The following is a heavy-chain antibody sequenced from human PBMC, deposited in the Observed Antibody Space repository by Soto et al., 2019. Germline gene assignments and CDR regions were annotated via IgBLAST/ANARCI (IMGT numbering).Heavy chain of an antibody. Sequence: GASVKVSCKASGGTFSSYAISWVRQAPGQGLEWMGIINPSGGSTSYAQKFQGRVTMTRDTSTSTVYMELSSLRSEDTAVYYCARDGPHFVDVWGKGTTVTVSS. CDR2: INPSGGST. V-gene: IGHV1-46*03. CDR3: ARDGPHFVDV. CDR1: GGTFSSYA. J-gene: IGHJ6*04.